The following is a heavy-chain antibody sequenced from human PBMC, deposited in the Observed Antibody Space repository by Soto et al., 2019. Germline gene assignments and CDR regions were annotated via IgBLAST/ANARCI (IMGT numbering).Heavy chain of an antibody. CDR1: GFTLSDHY. D-gene: IGHD5-18*01. CDR3: VTYFGYISGF. CDR2: SRNRGNNYVT. V-gene: IGHV3-72*01. Sequence: GGSLRLSCEGSGFTLSDHYMDWVRQAPGKGLEWVGRSRNRGNNYVTEYAASVKGRFTISRDDSKNSVHLQMNSLKTEDTARYHCVTYFGYISGFWGQGILVTVSS. J-gene: IGHJ4*02.